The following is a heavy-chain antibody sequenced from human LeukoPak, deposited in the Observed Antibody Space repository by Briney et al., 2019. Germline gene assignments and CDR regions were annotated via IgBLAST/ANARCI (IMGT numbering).Heavy chain of an antibody. V-gene: IGHV3-74*01. D-gene: IGHD3-3*01. CDR3: ARDTEYYDFPWGAFDI. Sequence: GGSLRLSCAASGFTFSSYWMHWVRQAPGKGLVWVSRINADGSGTSYADSVKGRFTISRDNAKNSLYLQMNSLRAEDTAVYYCARDTEYYDFPWGAFDIWGQGTMVTVSS. J-gene: IGHJ3*02. CDR1: GFTFSSYW. CDR2: INADGSGT.